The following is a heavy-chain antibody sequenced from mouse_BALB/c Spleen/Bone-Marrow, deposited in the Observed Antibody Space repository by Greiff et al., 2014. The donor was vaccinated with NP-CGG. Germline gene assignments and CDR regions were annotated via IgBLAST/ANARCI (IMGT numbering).Heavy chain of an antibody. D-gene: IGHD4-1*01. CDR2: IHYSGIT. Sequence: EVKLVESGPDLVKPSQSLSLTCTVTGYSITSYYSWHWIRQFPGNKLEWMGYIHYSGITVYNPSLKSRISITRDTSNNQFLLQLNSVTTEDTATYYCARFAGTPYTMDYWGQGTSVTVPS. CDR1: GYSITSYYS. CDR3: ARFAGTPYTMDY. V-gene: IGHV3-1*02. J-gene: IGHJ4*01.